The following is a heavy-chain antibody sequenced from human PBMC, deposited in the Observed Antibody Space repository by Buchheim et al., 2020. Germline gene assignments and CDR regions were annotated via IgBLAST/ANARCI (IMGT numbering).Heavy chain of an antibody. Sequence: QVQLVESGGGVVQPGRSLRLSCAASGFTFSSYGIHWVRQAPGKGLEWVAVISYDGSNKYYADSVKGRFTISRDNSKNTLYLQRNSLRAEDTAVYYCAKDHTYYDFWSGYYKNWFDPGGQGT. D-gene: IGHD3-3*01. CDR3: AKDHTYYDFWSGYYKNWFDP. CDR2: ISYDGSNK. J-gene: IGHJ5*02. CDR1: GFTFSSYG. V-gene: IGHV3-30*18.